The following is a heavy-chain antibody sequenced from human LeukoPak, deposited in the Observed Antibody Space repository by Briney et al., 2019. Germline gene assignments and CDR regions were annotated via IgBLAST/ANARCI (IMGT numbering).Heavy chain of an antibody. J-gene: IGHJ4*02. V-gene: IGHV5-51*01. CDR1: GYYFTTNW. CDR3: ARLYGKEFDY. Sequence: GESLKISCKGSGYYFTTNWIGWVRQMPGKGLEWMGIIYPSDSDTRYSPSSQGQVTISADKSISTAYLQWSSLRASDTAMYHCARLYGKEFDYWGQGTLVTVSS. CDR2: IYPSDSDT. D-gene: IGHD4-17*01.